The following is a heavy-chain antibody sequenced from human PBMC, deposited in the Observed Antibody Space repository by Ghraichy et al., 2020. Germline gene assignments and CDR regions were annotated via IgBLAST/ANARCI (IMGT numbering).Heavy chain of an antibody. CDR2: IIPILGIA. CDR3: ARDPRVEMATISGY. V-gene: IGHV1-69*04. Sequence: SVKVSCKASGGTFSSYAISWVRQAPGQGLEWMGRIIPILGIANYAQKFQGRVTITADKSTSTAYMELSSLRSEDTAVYYCARDPRVEMATISGYWGQGTLVTVSS. CDR1: GGTFSSYA. J-gene: IGHJ4*02. D-gene: IGHD5-24*01.